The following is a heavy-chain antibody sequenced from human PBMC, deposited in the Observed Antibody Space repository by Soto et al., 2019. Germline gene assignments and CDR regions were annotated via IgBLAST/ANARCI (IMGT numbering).Heavy chain of an antibody. J-gene: IGHJ6*02. CDR1: GFTFSSYS. CDR3: ARDGGYCSSTSCRRSFYYYYGMDV. V-gene: IGHV3-21*01. Sequence: GGSLRLSCAASGFTFSSYSMNWVRQAPGKGLEWVSSISSSSYIYYADSVKGRFTISRDNAENSLYLQMNSLRAEDTAVYYCARDGGYCSSTSCRRSFYYYYGMDVWGQGTTVTVSS. D-gene: IGHD2-2*01. CDR2: ISSSSYI.